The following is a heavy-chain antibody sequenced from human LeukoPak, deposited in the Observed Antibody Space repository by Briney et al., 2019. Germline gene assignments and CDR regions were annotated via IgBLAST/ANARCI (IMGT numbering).Heavy chain of an antibody. D-gene: IGHD3-10*01. J-gene: IGHJ4*02. CDR3: AKLRPDSGTYSPSFDY. CDR2: VYYSGTT. Sequence: SETLSLTCTVSGGSISIVPFYWSWIRQRPGKGLEWIGYVYYSGTTYYNPSLKSRVTISVDTSKSHFSLKLSAVTAAGTAVYYCAKLRPDSGTYSPSFDYWGQGALVTVSS. CDR1: GGSISIVPFY. V-gene: IGHV4-31*03.